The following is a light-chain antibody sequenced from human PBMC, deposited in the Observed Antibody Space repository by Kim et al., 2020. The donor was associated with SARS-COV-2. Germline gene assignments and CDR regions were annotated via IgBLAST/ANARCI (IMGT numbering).Light chain of an antibody. CDR3: QQYNSYSYT. CDR1: QSISSW. CDR2: DAS. V-gene: IGKV1-5*01. Sequence: SASVGDRVTITCRASQSISSWLAWYQQQPGKAPKLLIYDASSLKSGVPSRFSGSGSGTEFTLTISSLQPDDFATYYCQQYNSYSYTFGQGTKLEI. J-gene: IGKJ2*01.